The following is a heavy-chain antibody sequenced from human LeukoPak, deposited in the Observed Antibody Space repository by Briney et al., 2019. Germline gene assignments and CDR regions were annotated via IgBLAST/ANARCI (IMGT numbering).Heavy chain of an antibody. CDR2: INWNGGST. J-gene: IGHJ6*03. Sequence: PGGSLRLSCAASGFTFDDYGMSWVRQAPGKGLEWVSGINWNGGSTGYADSVKGRFTISRDNAKNSLYLQMNSLRAEDTAVYYCAKDGGVMGNYYYYMDVWGKGTTGTISS. CDR1: GFTFDDYG. D-gene: IGHD3-16*01. V-gene: IGHV3-20*04. CDR3: AKDGGVMGNYYYYMDV.